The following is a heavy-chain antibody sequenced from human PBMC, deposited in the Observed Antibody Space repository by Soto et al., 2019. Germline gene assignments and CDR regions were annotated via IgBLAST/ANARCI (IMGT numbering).Heavy chain of an antibody. J-gene: IGHJ4*01. CDR3: ARSGESYNRSDSGY. D-gene: IGHD1-1*01. Sequence: KPSETLSLTCIVSGGSISTYYWSWIRQPPGKGLEWIGYIYYSGSTNVGSANYNPSLKSRVTISVDTSKNQFSLKLTSVTAADTAVYYCARSGESYNRSDSGYLGRVTLGTVSS. CDR1: GGSISTYY. V-gene: IGHV4-59*01. CDR2: IYYSGSTNVGSA.